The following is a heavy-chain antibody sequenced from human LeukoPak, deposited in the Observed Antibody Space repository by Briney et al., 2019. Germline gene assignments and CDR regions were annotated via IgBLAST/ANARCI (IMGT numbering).Heavy chain of an antibody. D-gene: IGHD5-18*01. V-gene: IGHV4-59*01. J-gene: IGHJ6*02. CDR3: ARAKRYSYAPSGMDV. CDR1: GGSMSSYY. Sequence: PSETLSLTCTVSGGSMSSYYWSWIRQPPGKGLEWIGYIYYSGSTNYNPSLKSRVTISVDTSKNQFSLKLSSVTAADTAVYYCARAKRYSYAPSGMDVWGQGTTVTVSS. CDR2: IYYSGST.